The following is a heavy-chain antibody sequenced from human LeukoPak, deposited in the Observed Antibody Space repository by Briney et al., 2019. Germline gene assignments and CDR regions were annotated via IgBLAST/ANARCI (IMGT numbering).Heavy chain of an antibody. Sequence: PSETLSLTCTVSGGSISSYYWSWIRQPPGKGLEWIGYIYYSGSTNYNPSLKSRVTISVDTSKNQFSLKLSSVTAADTAVYYCARGSGGDSEYFQHWGQGALVTVSS. CDR1: GGSISSYY. D-gene: IGHD2-21*02. J-gene: IGHJ1*01. CDR2: IYYSGST. V-gene: IGHV4-59*01. CDR3: ARGSGGDSEYFQH.